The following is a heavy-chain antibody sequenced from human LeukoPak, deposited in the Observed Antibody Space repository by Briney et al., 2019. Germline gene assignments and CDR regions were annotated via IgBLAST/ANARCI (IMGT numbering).Heavy chain of an antibody. V-gene: IGHV4-34*01. CDR3: ARVSGKIAARYNDY. Sequence: NPSETLSLTCAVYGGSFSGDYWSWIRQPPGKGLEWIGEINHSGSTNYNPSLKSRVTISVDTSKNQFSLKLSSVTAADTAVYYCARVSGKIAARYNDYWGQGTLVTVSS. D-gene: IGHD6-13*01. CDR1: GGSFSGDY. J-gene: IGHJ4*02. CDR2: INHSGST.